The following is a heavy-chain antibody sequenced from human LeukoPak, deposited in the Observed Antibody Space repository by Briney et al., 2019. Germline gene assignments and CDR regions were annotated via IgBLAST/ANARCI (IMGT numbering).Heavy chain of an antibody. Sequence: GGSLRLSCAASGFTFSIYWMNWVRQAPGKGLEWVANIKPDGSEIYYVDSVKGRFTISKDRSSNTLVLQMNSLRTEDTAFYYCAKEAAGSGNFYFDSWGQGTLVTVSS. D-gene: IGHD3-10*01. CDR3: AKEAAGSGNFYFDS. V-gene: IGHV3-7*01. J-gene: IGHJ4*02. CDR1: GFTFSIYW. CDR2: IKPDGSEI.